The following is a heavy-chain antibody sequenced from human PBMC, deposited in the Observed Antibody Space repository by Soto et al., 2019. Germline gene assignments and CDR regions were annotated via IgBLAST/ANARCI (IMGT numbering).Heavy chain of an antibody. V-gene: IGHV4-30-2*01. CDR1: GGSISSGGYS. CDR2: IYHSGST. J-gene: IGHJ4*02. CDR3: ARVPDY. Sequence: SETLSLTSAVSGGSISSGGYSWSWIRQPPGKGLEWIGYIYHSGSTYYNPSLKSRVTISVDRSKNQFSLKLSSVTAADTAVYYCARVPDYRGQGTLVTVS.